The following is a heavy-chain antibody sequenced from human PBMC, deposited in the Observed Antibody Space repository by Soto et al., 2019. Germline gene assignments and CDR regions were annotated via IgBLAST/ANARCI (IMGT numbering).Heavy chain of an antibody. CDR1: YY. CDR3: ARDGDGRMTTNPYYYNGMDV. V-gene: IGHV4-59*01. D-gene: IGHD4-4*01. J-gene: IGHJ6*02. CDR2: VFYAGRA. Sequence: YYWSWIRQPPGKGLEWIGYVFYAGRANYNASLKSRVSISLDTSNYQFSLKLSSVTAADTAVYYCARDGDGRMTTNPYYYNGMDVWGPGTTVTVSS.